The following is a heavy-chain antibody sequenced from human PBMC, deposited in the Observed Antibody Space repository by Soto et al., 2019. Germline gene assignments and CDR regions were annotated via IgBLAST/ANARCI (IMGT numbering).Heavy chain of an antibody. CDR3: VRGGLEYYYYYMDV. D-gene: IGHD1-1*01. V-gene: IGHV3-74*01. CDR1: GIPFSSYW. J-gene: IGHJ6*03. CDR2: ISSDGCIT. Sequence: EVQLVDSGGGLFQPGGSLILSCAASGIPFSSYWMHWVRQAAGKGLGWVSRISSDGCITTYADSVKGRITISRDNANDTLYLQMNSPRAEDTAVYSCVRGGLEYYYYYMDVWGKGTTVTVSS.